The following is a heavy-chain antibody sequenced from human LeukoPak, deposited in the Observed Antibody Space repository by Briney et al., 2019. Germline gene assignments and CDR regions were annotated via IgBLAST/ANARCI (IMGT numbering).Heavy chain of an antibody. CDR3: TRHLADSSSSKNDY. J-gene: IGHJ4*02. V-gene: IGHV3-73*01. CDR1: GFTFSGSA. Sequence: GGSLKLSCAASGFTFSGSAMHWVRQASGKGLEWVGRIRSKANSYATAYAASVKGRSTISRDDSKNTVYLQMNSLKTEDTAVYYCTRHLADSSSSKNDYWGQGTLVTVSS. D-gene: IGHD6-13*01. CDR2: IRSKANSYAT.